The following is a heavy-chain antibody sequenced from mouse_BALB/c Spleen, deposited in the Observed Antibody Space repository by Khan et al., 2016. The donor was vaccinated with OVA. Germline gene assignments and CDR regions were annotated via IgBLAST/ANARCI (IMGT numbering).Heavy chain of an antibody. CDR3: ARGGSSGPAWFTY. Sequence: EVQLQESGPGLVKPSQSLSLTCSVTGYSITSGYFWYWIRQFPGNILEWMGYIRYDGDSNYNPSLKNRISITRDKSKNRLFLKLNAVTPEDTATYYCARGGSSGPAWFTYWGQGTLVTVSA. D-gene: IGHD3-1*01. CDR1: GYSITSGYF. V-gene: IGHV3-6*02. J-gene: IGHJ3*01. CDR2: IRYDGDS.